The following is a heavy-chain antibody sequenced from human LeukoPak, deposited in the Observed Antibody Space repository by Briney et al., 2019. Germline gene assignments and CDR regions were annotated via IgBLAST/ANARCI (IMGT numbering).Heavy chain of an antibody. CDR2: ISGSGGST. V-gene: IGHV3-23*01. D-gene: IGHD6-13*01. CDR1: GFTFSSYA. J-gene: IGHJ4*02. CDR3: ATGYSSSWFTYYFDY. Sequence: GGSLRLSCAASGFTFSSYAMSWVRQAPGKGLEWVSAISGSGGSTYYADSVKGRFTISRDNSKNTLYLQMNSLRAEDTAVYYCATGYSSSWFTYYFDYWGQGTLVTVSS.